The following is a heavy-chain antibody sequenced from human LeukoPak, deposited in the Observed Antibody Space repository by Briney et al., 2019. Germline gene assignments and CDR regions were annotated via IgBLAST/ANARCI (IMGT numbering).Heavy chain of an antibody. J-gene: IGHJ4*02. CDR2: IYYSGST. V-gene: IGHV4-59*01. CDR1: GGSISSYY. D-gene: IGHD3-22*01. Sequence: SETLSLTCTVSGGSISSYYWGWIRQPPGKGLEWIGHIYYSGSTNYNPSLKSRVTISVDTSKSQSSLNLSSVTAADTAVYYCARNYDSSGYTAFGYWGRGTLVTVSS. CDR3: ARNYDSSGYTAFGY.